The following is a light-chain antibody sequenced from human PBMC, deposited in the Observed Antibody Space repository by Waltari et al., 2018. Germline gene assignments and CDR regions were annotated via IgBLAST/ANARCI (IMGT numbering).Light chain of an antibody. J-gene: IGKJ3*01. Sequence: DIQMTQSPSSLSASVGDTVTITCQASQGIDNFLNWYQQKLGEAPKLLIYTTSTLQNDIPSRFSGSGSVTDCTLTITSLQPDDFATYYCPQTYTYPLTFGPGTKLVIK. CDR3: PQTYTYPLT. CDR1: QGIDNF. V-gene: IGKV1-17*01. CDR2: TTS.